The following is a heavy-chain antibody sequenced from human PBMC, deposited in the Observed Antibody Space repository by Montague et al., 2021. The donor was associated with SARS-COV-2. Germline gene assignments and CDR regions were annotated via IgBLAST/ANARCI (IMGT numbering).Heavy chain of an antibody. V-gene: IGHV4-61*05. CDR1: GGSISSSSYY. Sequence: SETLSLTCTVSGGSISSSSYYWGWIRQPPGKGLEWIGEVKHPGGTNYNPSLKSRVTISIDMSKNQFSLNLESVTAADTAVYYCARPVSSRWNRFDYWGQGTLVTVSS. CDR3: ARPVSSRWNRFDY. D-gene: IGHD2-2*01. J-gene: IGHJ4*02. CDR2: VKHPGGT.